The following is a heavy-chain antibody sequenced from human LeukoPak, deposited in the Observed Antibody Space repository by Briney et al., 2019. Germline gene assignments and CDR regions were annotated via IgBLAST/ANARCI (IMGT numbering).Heavy chain of an antibody. D-gene: IGHD2-2*01. Sequence: GGSLRLSCAAPGFTFSSYEMNWVRQAPGKGLEWVSYISSSGSTIYYADSVKGRFTISRDNAKNSLYLQMNSLRAEDTAVYFCARDSGTRYCSTTSCYVAGFDYWGQGTLVTVSS. CDR1: GFTFSSYE. J-gene: IGHJ4*02. V-gene: IGHV3-48*03. CDR2: ISSSGSTI. CDR3: ARDSGTRYCSTTSCYVAGFDY.